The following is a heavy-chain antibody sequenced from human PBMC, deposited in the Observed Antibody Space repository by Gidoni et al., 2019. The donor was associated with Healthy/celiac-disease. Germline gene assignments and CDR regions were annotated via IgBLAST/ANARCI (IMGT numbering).Heavy chain of an antibody. V-gene: IGHV4-34*01. J-gene: IGHJ4*02. CDR2: INHSGST. Sequence: QVQLQQWGAGLLKPSETLSLTCAVYGGSFSGYYWSWIRQPPGKGLEWIGEINHSGSTNYNPSLKSRVTISVDTSKNQFSLKLSSVTAADTAVYYCARGRYCSSTSCYRRVGRADYFDYWGQGTLVTVSS. CDR1: GGSFSGYY. D-gene: IGHD2-2*01. CDR3: ARGRYCSSTSCYRRVGRADYFDY.